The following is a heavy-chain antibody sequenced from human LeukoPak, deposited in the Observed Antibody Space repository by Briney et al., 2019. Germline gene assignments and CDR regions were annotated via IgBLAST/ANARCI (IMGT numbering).Heavy chain of an antibody. V-gene: IGHV3-30*04. CDR1: RFASSRYA. CDR3: ARAPTGMDV. J-gene: IGHJ6*02. Sequence: GGSLRLSCVASRFASSRYAMHWVRQAPGKGLEWVTAISYDGSNKYYTDSVKGRFSISRDDSKNTLYLEMNSLTIEDTAMYYCARAPTGMDVWGQGTTVIVS. CDR2: ISYDGSNK.